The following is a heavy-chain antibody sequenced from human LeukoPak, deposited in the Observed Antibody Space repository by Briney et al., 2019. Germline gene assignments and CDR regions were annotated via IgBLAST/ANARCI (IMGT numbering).Heavy chain of an antibody. D-gene: IGHD2-2*01. Sequence: GGSLRLSCAASGFTVSSNYMSWVRQAPGKGLEWVSVIYSGGSTYYADSVKGRFTISRDNSKNTLSLQMISLRAEDTAVYYCAKDQPAAYFDYWGQGTLVTVSS. V-gene: IGHV3-53*05. J-gene: IGHJ4*02. CDR1: GFTVSSNY. CDR3: AKDQPAAYFDY. CDR2: IYSGGST.